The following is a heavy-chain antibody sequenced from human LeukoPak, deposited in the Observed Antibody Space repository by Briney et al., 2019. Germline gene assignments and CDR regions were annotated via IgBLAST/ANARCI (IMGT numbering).Heavy chain of an antibody. Sequence: ASVKVSCKASGYTFTSYDINWVRQATGQGLEWMGWMNPNSGNTGYAQKFQGRVTMTRNTSISTAYMELSSLRSEDTAVYYCARGKNYDFWKRYYYGMDVWGQGTTVTVSS. D-gene: IGHD3-3*01. CDR1: GYTFTSYD. CDR3: ARGKNYDFWKRYYYGMDV. V-gene: IGHV1-8*01. J-gene: IGHJ6*02. CDR2: MNPNSGNT.